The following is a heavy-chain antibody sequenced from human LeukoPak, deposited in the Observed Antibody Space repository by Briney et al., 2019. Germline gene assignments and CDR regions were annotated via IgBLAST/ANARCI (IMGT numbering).Heavy chain of an antibody. D-gene: IGHD4-23*01. V-gene: IGHV4-59*01. J-gene: IGHJ5*02. CDR2: IYYSGST. CDR1: GGSISSYY. CDR3: ARDYGGRWFDP. Sequence: SETLSLTCTVSGGSISSYYWSWIRQPPGTGLEWIGYIYYSGSTNYNPSLKSRVTISVDTSKNQFSLKLSSVTAADTAVYYCARDYGGRWFDPWGQGTLVTVSS.